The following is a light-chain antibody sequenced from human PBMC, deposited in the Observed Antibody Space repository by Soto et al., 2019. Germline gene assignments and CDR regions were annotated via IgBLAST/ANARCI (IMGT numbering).Light chain of an antibody. Sequence: VIWITQSPSLLSASTGDRVTISCLMSQGISSYLAWYQQKPGKAPELLIYAASTLQSGVPSRFSGSGSGTDFTLTISCLQSEDFATYYCQQYYSFPLTFGGGTKVDIK. CDR3: QQYYSFPLT. J-gene: IGKJ4*01. CDR2: AAS. V-gene: IGKV1D-8*01. CDR1: QGISSY.